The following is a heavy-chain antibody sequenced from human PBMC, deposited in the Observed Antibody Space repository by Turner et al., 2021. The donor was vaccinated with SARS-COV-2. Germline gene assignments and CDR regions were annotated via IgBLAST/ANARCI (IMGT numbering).Heavy chain of an antibody. V-gene: IGHV4-59*01. CDR3: ARELSNNWFDP. CDR1: GASINSYY. J-gene: IGHJ5*02. CDR2: IYYRGST. Sequence: QVLLQGSGPGLVKPSETLSLTCTVSGASINSYYWAWIRQPPGKRLVWIGYIYYRGSTNYNPSLKSRVTISVDTSKNQFSLKLTSVTAADTAVYYCARELSNNWFDPWGQGTLVTVSS.